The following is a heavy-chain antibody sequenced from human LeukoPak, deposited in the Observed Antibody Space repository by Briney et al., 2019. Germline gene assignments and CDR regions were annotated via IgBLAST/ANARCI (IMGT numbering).Heavy chain of an antibody. J-gene: IGHJ5*02. Sequence: SSETLSLTCTVSGGSLSSSLVNWGWIRQPPGKGLEYLGSIHYSGTTYYNPSLQSRVTISVDTSKHQFSLKLSSVTAADTAVYYCARLPTGFPNWLDPWGQGTLVTVSS. CDR1: GGSLSSSLVN. CDR2: IHYSGTT. D-gene: IGHD4-17*01. V-gene: IGHV4-39*01. CDR3: ARLPTGFPNWLDP.